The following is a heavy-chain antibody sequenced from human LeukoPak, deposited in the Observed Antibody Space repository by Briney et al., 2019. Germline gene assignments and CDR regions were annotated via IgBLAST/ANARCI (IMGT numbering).Heavy chain of an antibody. CDR1: GYTFTSYG. Sequence: GASVKVSCKASGYTFTSYGFSWVRQAPGQGLEWMGWISAYNGNTHYAQKPQDRVTMTTDTSTSTAYMELSSLRSDDTAVYYCARGPIAAAGTWHNWFDPWGQGTLVTVSS. J-gene: IGHJ5*02. V-gene: IGHV1-18*01. CDR2: ISAYNGNT. D-gene: IGHD6-13*01. CDR3: ARGPIAAAGTWHNWFDP.